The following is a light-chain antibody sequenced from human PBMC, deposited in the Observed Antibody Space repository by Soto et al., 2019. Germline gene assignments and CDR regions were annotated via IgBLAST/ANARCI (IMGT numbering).Light chain of an antibody. V-gene: IGKV1-33*01. Sequence: DPPMTQSPSSLSASVGDRVTITCQASQDIGKYLNWYQQKQGKAPKLLIYDASNLETGVPARFGVGEFGTYFTFTISILQPEEIATYYWQKYDNVPLTFGGGTKVDI. CDR1: QDIGKY. CDR2: DAS. J-gene: IGKJ4*01. CDR3: QKYDNVPLT.